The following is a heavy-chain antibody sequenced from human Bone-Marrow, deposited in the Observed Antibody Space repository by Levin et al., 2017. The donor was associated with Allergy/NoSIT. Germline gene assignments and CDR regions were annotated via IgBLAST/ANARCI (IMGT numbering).Heavy chain of an antibody. CDR2: ISDSGATT. Sequence: GGSLRLSCAASGFTFSAYAMKWIRQAPGKGLEWVSMISDSGATTRYADSLKGRFTISRDNSKNTVFLQMNSLRAEDTAIYYCATHWGKVRGGDSWGQGCLVAVSS. J-gene: IGHJ5*01. V-gene: IGHV3-23*01. CDR1: GFTFSAYA. D-gene: IGHD3-10*01. CDR3: ATHWGKVRGGDS.